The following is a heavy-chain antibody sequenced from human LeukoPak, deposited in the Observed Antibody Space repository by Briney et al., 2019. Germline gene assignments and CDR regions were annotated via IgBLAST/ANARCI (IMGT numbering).Heavy chain of an antibody. CDR1: GFTFSSYG. D-gene: IGHD2-21*02. CDR3: ARGDRMVVTTTYYFDY. J-gene: IGHJ4*02. V-gene: IGHV3-33*01. Sequence: PGGSLRLSCAASGFTFSSYGMHWVRQAPGKGLEWVAGIWYDGSNKYYADSVKGRFTISRDNSNNTLYLQMNSLRAEDTAAYYCARGDRMVVTTTYYFDYWGQGTLVTVSS. CDR2: IWYDGSNK.